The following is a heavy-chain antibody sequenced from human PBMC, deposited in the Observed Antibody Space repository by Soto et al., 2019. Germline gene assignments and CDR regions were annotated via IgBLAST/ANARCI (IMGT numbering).Heavy chain of an antibody. CDR3: AKGRGSGWAWYFDN. V-gene: IGHV3-23*01. D-gene: IGHD6-19*01. J-gene: IGHJ4*02. CDR2: ISDTGAST. CDR1: GFTFKESA. Sequence: EVRPLEAGGGLKQPGGSLRLSCAASGFTFKESAMNWVRQAPGKGREWVASISDTGASTWYAESVRGRLSISRDNAKNTLYLQMNILRGEDTAVYYCAKGRGSGWAWYFDNWGQGTLVTVSS.